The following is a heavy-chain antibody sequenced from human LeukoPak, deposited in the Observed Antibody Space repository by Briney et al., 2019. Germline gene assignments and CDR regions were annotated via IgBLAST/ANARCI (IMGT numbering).Heavy chain of an antibody. CDR2: TWYDGSNK. J-gene: IGHJ6*02. D-gene: IGHD3-10*01. CDR1: GFTFSSYG. Sequence: GGSLRLSCAASGFTFSSYGMHWVRQAPGKGLEWVAVTWYDGSNKYYADSVKGRFTISRDNSKNTLYLQMNSLRAEDTAVYYCARDYDGSGSHPYYYYGMDVWGQGTTVTVSS. V-gene: IGHV3-33*01. CDR3: ARDYDGSGSHPYYYYGMDV.